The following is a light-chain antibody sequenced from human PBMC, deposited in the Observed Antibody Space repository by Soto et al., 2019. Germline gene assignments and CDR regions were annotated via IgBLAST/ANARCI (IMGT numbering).Light chain of an antibody. CDR3: AAWDDSLSGYV. V-gene: IGLV1-47*02. Sequence: QSVLTQPPSASGTAGQRVTISCSGSSSNVGSNFVYWYQQLPGTAPKLLIYSNNQRPSGVPDRFSGSKSGTSASLAISGLRSADEADYYCAAWDDSLSGYVFGTGTKGTVL. CDR2: SNN. J-gene: IGLJ1*01. CDR1: SSNVGSNF.